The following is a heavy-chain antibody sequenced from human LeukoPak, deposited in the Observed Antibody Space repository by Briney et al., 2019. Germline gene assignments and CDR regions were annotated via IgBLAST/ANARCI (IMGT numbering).Heavy chain of an antibody. J-gene: IGHJ4*02. CDR3: ARVPSAAGKGVDY. D-gene: IGHD6-13*01. Sequence: GRSLRLSCAASGFTFDDYAMHWVRQAPGKGLEWVSGISWDSGSIGYADSVKGRFTISRDNAKNSLYLQMNSLRAEDTALYYCARVPSAAGKGVDYWGQGTLVTVSS. CDR2: ISWDSGSI. CDR1: GFTFDDYA. V-gene: IGHV3-9*01.